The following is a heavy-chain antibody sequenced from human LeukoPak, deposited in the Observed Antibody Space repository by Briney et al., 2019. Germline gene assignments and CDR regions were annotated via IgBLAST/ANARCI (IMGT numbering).Heavy chain of an antibody. J-gene: IGHJ3*02. V-gene: IGHV3-30*02. D-gene: IGHD6-19*01. CDR2: IRYGGSNE. CDR3: ARYGQWLVPGSFDI. CDR1: GFTFSNYG. Sequence: GGSLRLSCIGSGFTFSNYGIHWVRQAPGKGLEWVAFIRYGGSNEYYADSVKARFSISRDNSKNSLYLQMNSLRPEDTAVYYCARYGQWLVPGSFDIWGQGTMVTVSS.